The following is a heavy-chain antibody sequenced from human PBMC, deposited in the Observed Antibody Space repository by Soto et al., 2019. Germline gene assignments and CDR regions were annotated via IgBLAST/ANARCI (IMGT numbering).Heavy chain of an antibody. D-gene: IGHD3-10*01. J-gene: IGHJ4*02. CDR1: GFSFSNYG. CDR2: ISYDGSNK. Sequence: GGSLRLSCAASGFSFSNYGMHWVRQAPGKGLEWVSVISYDGSNKYYADSVKGRFNISRDNSKNTLYLQMNSLRVEDTAVYYCAKDWVRGVITPHYWGQGTLVTVSS. CDR3: AKDWVRGVITPHY. V-gene: IGHV3-30*18.